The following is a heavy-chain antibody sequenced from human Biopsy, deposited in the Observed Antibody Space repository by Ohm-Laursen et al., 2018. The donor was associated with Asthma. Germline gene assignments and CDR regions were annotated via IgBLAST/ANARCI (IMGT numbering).Heavy chain of an antibody. Sequence: ASVKVSCQTSGYAFNSAGITWVRQAPGQGLEWMGWISVYNGNTKVAQKLQDRVTMITDTSTSTAYMELRSLRSDDTAVYFCARAVDYSHYYGIDVWGQGTTVTVS. CDR1: GYAFNSAG. CDR2: ISVYNGNT. V-gene: IGHV1-18*01. CDR3: ARAVDYSHYYGIDV. D-gene: IGHD3-10*01. J-gene: IGHJ6*02.